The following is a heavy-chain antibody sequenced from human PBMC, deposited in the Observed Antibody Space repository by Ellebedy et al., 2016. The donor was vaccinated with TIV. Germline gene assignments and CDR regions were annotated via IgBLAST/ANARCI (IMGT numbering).Heavy chain of an antibody. CDR1: GFTFSSYA. V-gene: IGHV3-30-3*01. CDR2: ISYDGSNK. J-gene: IGHJ4*02. D-gene: IGHD3-10*01. Sequence: GESLKISXAASGFTFSSYAMHWVRQAPGKGLEWVAVISYDGSNKYYADSVKGRFTISRDNSKNTLYLQMNSLRAEDTAVYYCARAGGHSWGQGTLVTVSS. CDR3: ARAGGHS.